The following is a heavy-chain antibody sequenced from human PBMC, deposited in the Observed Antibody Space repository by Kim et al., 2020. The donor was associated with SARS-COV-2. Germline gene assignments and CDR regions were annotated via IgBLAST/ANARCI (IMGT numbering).Heavy chain of an antibody. J-gene: IGHJ3*02. V-gene: IGHV4-34*01. CDR3: ARGLSFAAAAANAFDI. D-gene: IGHD6-13*01. Sequence: SLKSRVTISVDTSKNQFSLKLSSVTAADTAVYYCARGLSFAAAAANAFDIWGQGTMVTVSS.